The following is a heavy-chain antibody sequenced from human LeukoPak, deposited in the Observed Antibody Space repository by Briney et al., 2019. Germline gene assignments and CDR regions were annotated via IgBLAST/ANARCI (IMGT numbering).Heavy chain of an antibody. J-gene: IGHJ4*02. CDR2: IYSGGST. D-gene: IGHD3-16*01. CDR1: GFTVSSNY. CDR3: ARSRALTGPFDY. Sequence: GGSLRLSCAASGFTVSSNYMSWVRQAPGKGLEWVSVIYSGGSTYYADSVKGRFTISRDNSKNTLYLQMNSLRAEDTAVYYCARSRALTGPFDYWGQGTLVTVSS. V-gene: IGHV3-53*01.